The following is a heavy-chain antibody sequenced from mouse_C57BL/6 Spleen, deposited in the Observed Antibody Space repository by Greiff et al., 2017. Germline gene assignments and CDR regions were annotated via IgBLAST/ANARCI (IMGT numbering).Heavy chain of an antibody. CDR3: ARSGSTMVTTDFDY. Sequence: QVQLKQSGAELARPGASVKLSCKASGYTFTSYGISWVKQRTGQGLEWIGEIYPRSGNTYYNEKFKGKATLTADKSSSIAYMALRSLTSEDSAVYFCARSGSTMVTTDFDYWGQGTTLTVSS. CDR1: GYTFTSYG. D-gene: IGHD2-2*01. V-gene: IGHV1-81*01. CDR2: IYPRSGNT. J-gene: IGHJ2*01.